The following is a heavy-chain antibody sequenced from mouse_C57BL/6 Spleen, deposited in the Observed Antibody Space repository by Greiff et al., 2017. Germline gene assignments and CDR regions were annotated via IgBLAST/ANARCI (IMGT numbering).Heavy chain of an antibody. D-gene: IGHD1-2*01. Sequence: QVQLQQPGAELVKPGASVKLSCKASGYTFTSYWMQWVKQRPGKGLEWIGEIDPSDGYTNYNQKFKGKATLTVDTSSSTAYMQLSSLTSEDSAVYYCARLRHYFGDWGQGTTLTVSS. CDR2: IDPSDGYT. CDR3: ARLRHYFGD. J-gene: IGHJ2*01. V-gene: IGHV1-50*01. CDR1: GYTFTSYW.